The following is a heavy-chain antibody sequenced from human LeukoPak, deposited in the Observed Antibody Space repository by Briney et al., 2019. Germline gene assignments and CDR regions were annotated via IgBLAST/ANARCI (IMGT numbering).Heavy chain of an antibody. CDR2: ISWNSGSI. D-gene: IGHD3-16*02. V-gene: IGHV3-9*01. J-gene: IGHJ4*02. CDR3: AKGNMITFGGVIVH. CDR1: GFTFDDYA. Sequence: GRSLRLSCAASGFTFDDYAMHWVRQAPGKGLEWVSGISWNSGSIGYADSVKGRFTISRDNAKISLYLQMNSLRAEDTALYYCAKGNMITFGGVIVHWGQGTLVTVSS.